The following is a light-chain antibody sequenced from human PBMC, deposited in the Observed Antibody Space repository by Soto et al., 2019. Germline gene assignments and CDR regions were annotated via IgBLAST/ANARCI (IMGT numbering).Light chain of an antibody. CDR1: QSFSSN. V-gene: IGKV3-11*01. Sequence: VLTQSPATLSLSPGERATLSCRASQSFSSNLAWYQQKPGQAPRLLIYGASTRATGIPARFSGSGSGTEFTLTISSLEPEDFAVYYCQQRSNWITFGQGTRLEIK. CDR3: QQRSNWIT. J-gene: IGKJ5*01. CDR2: GAS.